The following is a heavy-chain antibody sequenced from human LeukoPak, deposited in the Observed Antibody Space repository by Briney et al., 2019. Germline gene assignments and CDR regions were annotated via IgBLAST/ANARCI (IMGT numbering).Heavy chain of an antibody. Sequence: PSETLSLTCTVSGGSVSSSTYYWGWIRQPPGKGLEWIPTISYSGSAYNPSLQSRVTISVDTSKNQFSLKLSSVTAADTAVYYCARLGFCTTTSCPWGQGTLVTVS. CDR2: ISYSGSA. CDR3: ARLGFCTTTSCP. D-gene: IGHD2-2*01. J-gene: IGHJ5*02. CDR1: GGSVSSSTYY. V-gene: IGHV4-39*01.